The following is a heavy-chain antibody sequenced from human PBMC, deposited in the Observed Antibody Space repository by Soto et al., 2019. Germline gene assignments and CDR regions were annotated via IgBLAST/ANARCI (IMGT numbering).Heavy chain of an antibody. D-gene: IGHD3-22*01. Sequence: QAGGSLRLSCAASGFTVSSNYMSWVRQAPGKGLEWVSVIYSGGSTYYADSVKGRFTISRDNSKNTLYLQMNSLRAEDTAVYYCARQSPYDSSGYYYIDYWGQGTLVTVSS. V-gene: IGHV3-53*01. CDR3: ARQSPYDSSGYYYIDY. J-gene: IGHJ4*02. CDR2: IYSGGST. CDR1: GFTVSSNY.